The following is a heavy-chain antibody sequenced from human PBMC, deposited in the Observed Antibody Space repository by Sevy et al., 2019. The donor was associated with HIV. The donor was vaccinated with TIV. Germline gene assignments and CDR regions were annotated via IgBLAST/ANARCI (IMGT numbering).Heavy chain of an antibody. V-gene: IGHV3-30*02. CDR1: GFTFSSYN. CDR2: IRYDGSSK. CDR3: AKDPVDGDYTITH. J-gene: IGHJ4*02. D-gene: IGHD4-17*01. Sequence: GGSLRLSCAASGFTFSSYNMHWVRQAPGKGLEWVSFIRYDGSSKYYAESVKGRFTFSRDNSKIKLYLEMNSLRGEDTAVYNCAKDPVDGDYTITHWGQGTLVTVSS.